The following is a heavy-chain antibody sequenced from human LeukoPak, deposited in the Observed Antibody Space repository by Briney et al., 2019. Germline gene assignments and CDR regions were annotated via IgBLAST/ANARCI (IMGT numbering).Heavy chain of an antibody. Sequence: AAAVKVSCKASGYTFTGYFIHWVRQAPGQGLEWMGWINPNSGGTNYAQKLQGRVTMTTDTSTSTAYMELRSLRSDDTAVYYCARDWGYNWNDGGGGFDYWGHGTLVTVSS. J-gene: IGHJ4*01. V-gene: IGHV1-2*02. CDR1: GYTFTGYF. CDR3: ARDWGYNWNDGGGGFDY. D-gene: IGHD1-20*01. CDR2: INPNSGGT.